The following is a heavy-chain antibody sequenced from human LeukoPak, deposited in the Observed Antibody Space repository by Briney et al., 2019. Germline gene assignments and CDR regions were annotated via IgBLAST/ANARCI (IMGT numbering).Heavy chain of an antibody. Sequence: GRSLRLSCAASGFTFSSYAMSWVRQAPGKGLEWVSAISGSGGSTYYADSVKGRFTISRDNSKNTLYLQMNSLRAEDTAVYYCARSESSLSYYFDYWGQGTLVTVSS. CDR2: ISGSGGST. D-gene: IGHD6-6*01. V-gene: IGHV3-23*01. CDR1: GFTFSSYA. CDR3: ARSESSLSYYFDY. J-gene: IGHJ4*02.